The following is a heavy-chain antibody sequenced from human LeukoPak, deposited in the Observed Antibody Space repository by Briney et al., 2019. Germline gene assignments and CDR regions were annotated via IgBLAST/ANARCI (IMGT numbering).Heavy chain of an antibody. CDR2: IYYSGST. Sequence: PSETLSLTCTVSGGSISSSSYYWGWIRQPPGTGLEWIGSIYYSGSTYYNPSLKSRVTISVDTSKNQFSLKLSSVTAADAAVYYCARAYSSSWYMNWFDPWGQGTLVTVSS. D-gene: IGHD6-13*01. V-gene: IGHV4-39*07. CDR3: ARAYSSSWYMNWFDP. J-gene: IGHJ5*02. CDR1: GGSISSSSYY.